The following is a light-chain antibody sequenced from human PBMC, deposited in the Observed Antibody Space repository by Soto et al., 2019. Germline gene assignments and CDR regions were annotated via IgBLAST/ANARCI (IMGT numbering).Light chain of an antibody. V-gene: IGKV3-11*01. CDR2: GAS. CDR3: QQRSDWPRIT. J-gene: IGKJ5*01. Sequence: EIVMTQSPATVSLSPGERATLSFMASQSVSSNLAWYQQKPGQAPRLLIYGASTRATGIPARFSGSGSGTDFTLTISSLEPEDFAVYYCQQRSDWPRITFGQGTRLEIK. CDR1: QSVSSN.